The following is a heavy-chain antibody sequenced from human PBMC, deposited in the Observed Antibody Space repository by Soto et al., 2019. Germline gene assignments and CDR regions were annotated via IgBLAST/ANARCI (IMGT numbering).Heavy chain of an antibody. J-gene: IGHJ4*02. Sequence: SETLSLTCSVSGGSISGSYWSWIRQSPGKGLEWLGYVYYTGSTNYSPSLRSRVSISVDTSKNEFSLRLSSVTAADTAVYFCARSVAVPGAHLDYWGPGTQVTVSS. CDR2: VYYTGST. CDR1: GGSISGSY. CDR3: ARSVAVPGAHLDY. D-gene: IGHD6-19*01. V-gene: IGHV4-59*01.